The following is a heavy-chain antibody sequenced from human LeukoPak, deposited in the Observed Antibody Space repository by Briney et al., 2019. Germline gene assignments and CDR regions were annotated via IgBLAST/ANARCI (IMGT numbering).Heavy chain of an antibody. CDR2: SYTSGST. V-gene: IGHV4-61*02. D-gene: IGHD2-15*01. CDR3: ARDVGYCSGGSCYWGYYYYMDV. CDR1: GGSISSGRYY. Sequence: SQTLSLTCTVSGGSISSGRYYWIWIPQPAGQGLEWIGSSYTSGSTKYNPSLERRTTISVDTSKNQFSLKLSSVTAADTAVYYCARDVGYCSGGSCYWGYYYYMDVWGKGTTVTVSS. J-gene: IGHJ6*03.